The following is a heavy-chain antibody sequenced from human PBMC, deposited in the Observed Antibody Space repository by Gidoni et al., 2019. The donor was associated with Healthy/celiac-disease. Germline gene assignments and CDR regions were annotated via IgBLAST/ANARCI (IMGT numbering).Heavy chain of an antibody. Sequence: SIYYSGSTYYNPSLKSRVTISVDTSKNQFSLKLSSVTAADTAVYYCARVVVVAGTSVRYGMDVWGQGTTVTVSS. D-gene: IGHD2-15*01. V-gene: IGHV4-39*01. CDR2: IYYSGST. J-gene: IGHJ6*02. CDR3: ARVVVVAGTSVRYGMDV.